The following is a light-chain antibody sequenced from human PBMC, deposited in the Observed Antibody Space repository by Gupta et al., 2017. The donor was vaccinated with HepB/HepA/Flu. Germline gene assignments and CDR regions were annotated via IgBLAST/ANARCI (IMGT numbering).Light chain of an antibody. Sequence: GRASQSVSSNLAWYQQKPGQAPRLLIYGASTRATGIPARFSGSGSGTEFTLTISSLQSEDFAVYYCQQYNNWPPWTFGQGTKVEIK. CDR2: GAS. V-gene: IGKV3-15*01. J-gene: IGKJ1*01. CDR3: QQYNNWPPWT. CDR1: QSVSSN.